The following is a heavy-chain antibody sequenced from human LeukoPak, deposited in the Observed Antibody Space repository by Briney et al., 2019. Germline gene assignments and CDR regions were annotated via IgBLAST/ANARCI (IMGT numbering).Heavy chain of an antibody. CDR2: ISAYNGNT. Sequence: ASVKVSCKASGYTFINYGISWVRQAPGQGLEWMGWISAYNGNTNYAQKFQGRVTTTRDTSISTAYMELSRLRSDDTAVYYCARAKTTVTTGEWFDPWGQGTLVTVSS. J-gene: IGHJ5*02. V-gene: IGHV1-18*01. D-gene: IGHD4-17*01. CDR1: GYTFINYG. CDR3: ARAKTTVTTGEWFDP.